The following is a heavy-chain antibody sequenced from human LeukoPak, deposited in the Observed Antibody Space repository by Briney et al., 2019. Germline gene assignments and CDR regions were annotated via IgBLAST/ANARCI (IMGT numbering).Heavy chain of an antibody. CDR3: ARGLATLYTYYDFWSGSASTRGHFDY. CDR2: INHSGST. V-gene: IGHV4-34*01. CDR1: GGSFSGYY. D-gene: IGHD3-3*01. Sequence: PSETLSLTCAVYGGSFSGYYWSWIRQPPGKGLEWIGEINHSGSTNYNPSLKSRVTISVDTSKNQFSLKLSSVTAADTAVYYCARGLATLYTYYDFWSGSASTRGHFDYWGQGTLVTVSS. J-gene: IGHJ4*02.